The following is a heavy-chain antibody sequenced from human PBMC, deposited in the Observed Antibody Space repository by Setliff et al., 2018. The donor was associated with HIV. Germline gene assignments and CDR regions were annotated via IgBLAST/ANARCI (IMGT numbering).Heavy chain of an antibody. Sequence: SVKVSCKASGDAFSRYAISWVRQAPGQGLEWMGGIVPILGPANYAQKFQGRVTITTDESTYPAYMELSSLTSEDTAVYYCARVTTSGRGSYLYWGQGTLVTVSS. CDR2: IVPILGPA. J-gene: IGHJ4*02. CDR3: ARVTTSGRGSYLY. CDR1: GDAFSRYA. V-gene: IGHV1-69*05. D-gene: IGHD1-26*01.